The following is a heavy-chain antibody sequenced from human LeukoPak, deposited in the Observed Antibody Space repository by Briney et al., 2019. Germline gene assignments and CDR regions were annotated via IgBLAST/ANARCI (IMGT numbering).Heavy chain of an antibody. CDR2: INPNSGGT. CDR3: ARDQVVDYGGNSDDGFDY. D-gene: IGHD4-17*01. CDR1: GYTFTGYY. J-gene: IGHJ4*02. Sequence: ASVKVSCKASGYTFTGYYMHWVRQAPGQGLEWMGWINPNSGGTNYAQKFQGRVTMTRDTSISTAYMELSRLRSDDTAVYYCARDQVVDYGGNSDDGFDYWGQGTLVTVSS. V-gene: IGHV1-2*02.